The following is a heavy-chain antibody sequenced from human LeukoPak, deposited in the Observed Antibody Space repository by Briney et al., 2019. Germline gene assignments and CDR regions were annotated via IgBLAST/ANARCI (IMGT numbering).Heavy chain of an antibody. J-gene: IGHJ6*02. CDR2: MNPNSGNT. CDR1: GYTFTSYD. Sequence: ASVKVSCKASGYTFTSYDINWVRQATGQGLEWMGWMNPNSGNTGYAQKFQGRVTMTRNTSISTAYMELSSLRSEDTAVYYCARGNYYDSSGHYFLFMDYYYYGMDVWGQGTTVTVSS. CDR3: ARGNYYDSSGHYFLFMDYYYYGMDV. V-gene: IGHV1-8*01. D-gene: IGHD3-22*01.